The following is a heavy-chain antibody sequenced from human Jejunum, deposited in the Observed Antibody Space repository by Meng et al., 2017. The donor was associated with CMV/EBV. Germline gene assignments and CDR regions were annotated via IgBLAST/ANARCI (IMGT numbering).Heavy chain of an antibody. CDR2: IKEDGSEK. CDR1: GFTFQKYW. Sequence: GFTFQKYWMTWVRQAPGKGLEWVANIKEDGSEKNYADSVKGRVSISRDNPNNLVHLQMSDLRAEDTSVYYCARWGGEGSTSGFDYWGQGTLVTVSS. D-gene: IGHD2/OR15-2a*01. V-gene: IGHV3-7*01. CDR3: ARWGGEGSTSGFDY. J-gene: IGHJ4*02.